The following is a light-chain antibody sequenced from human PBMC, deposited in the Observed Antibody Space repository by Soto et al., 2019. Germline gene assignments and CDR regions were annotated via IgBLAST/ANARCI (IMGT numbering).Light chain of an antibody. J-gene: IGLJ2*01. V-gene: IGLV2-14*01. Sequence: QSALTQPASVSGSPGQSITISCTGTSSDVAGYNHVSWYQHHPGKAPKLIIYEVSNRPSGVSNRFSGSKSGNTASLTISGLQADDEADYYCSSYASSATLDVLFGGGTKVTVL. CDR3: SSYASSATLDVL. CDR2: EVS. CDR1: SSDVAGYNH.